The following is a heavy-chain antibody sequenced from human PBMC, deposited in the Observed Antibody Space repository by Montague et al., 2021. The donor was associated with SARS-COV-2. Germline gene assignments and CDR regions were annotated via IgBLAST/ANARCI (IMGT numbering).Heavy chain of an antibody. V-gene: IGHV4-34*01. J-gene: IGHJ6*02. CDR1: GGSFSGYY. Sequence: SETLSLTCAVYGGSFSGYYWSWIRQPPGKGLEWIGEINHSGSTNYNPSLKSRVIILVDTSKNQFSLKLSSVTAADTAVYYCARGRLILLWFGELLSGGDYYGMDVWGQGTTVTVSS. CDR3: ARGRLILLWFGELLSGGDYYGMDV. CDR2: INHSGST. D-gene: IGHD3-10*01.